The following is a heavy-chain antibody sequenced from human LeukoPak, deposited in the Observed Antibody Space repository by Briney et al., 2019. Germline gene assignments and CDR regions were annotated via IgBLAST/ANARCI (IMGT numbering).Heavy chain of an antibody. D-gene: IGHD3-3*01. V-gene: IGHV3-30*02. CDR3: AREPFWSGYYSNLHFDY. CDR2: IEHDGSI. Sequence: GGSLRLSCATSGFIFSKYGMHWVRQAPGKGLEWVAFIEHDGSIKYVDSAKGRFTISRDNAKNSLYPQMNSLRAEDTAVYYCAREPFWSGYYSNLHFDYWGQGTLVTVSS. J-gene: IGHJ4*02. CDR1: GFIFSKYG.